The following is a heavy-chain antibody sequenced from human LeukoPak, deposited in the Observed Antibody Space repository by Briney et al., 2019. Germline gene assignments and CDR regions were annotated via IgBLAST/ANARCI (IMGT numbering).Heavy chain of an antibody. D-gene: IGHD3-16*02. Sequence: SETLSLTCTVSGSSISSDGYHWSWIRQHPGKGLEWIGYIYHIGSTHYNPSLKSRVVISVDTSKNQFSLKLSSVTAADTAVYYCAREMFHDYVWGSYRHFDYWGQGTLVPVSS. CDR3: AREMFHDYVWGSYRHFDY. CDR2: IYHIGST. CDR1: GSSISSDGYH. J-gene: IGHJ4*02. V-gene: IGHV4-31*03.